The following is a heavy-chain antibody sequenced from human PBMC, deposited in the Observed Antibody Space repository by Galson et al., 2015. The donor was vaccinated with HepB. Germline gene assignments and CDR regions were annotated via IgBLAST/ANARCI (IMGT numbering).Heavy chain of an antibody. CDR3: AKERYNWNGGGMDV. J-gene: IGHJ6*02. Sequence: SLRLSCAASGFTFSSYDMSWVRQAPGKGLEWVSAISGSGGSTYYADSVKGRFTISRDNSKNTLYLQMNSLRAEDTAVYYCAKERYNWNGGGMDVWGQGTTVTVSS. CDR2: ISGSGGST. D-gene: IGHD1-20*01. V-gene: IGHV3-23*01. CDR1: GFTFSSYD.